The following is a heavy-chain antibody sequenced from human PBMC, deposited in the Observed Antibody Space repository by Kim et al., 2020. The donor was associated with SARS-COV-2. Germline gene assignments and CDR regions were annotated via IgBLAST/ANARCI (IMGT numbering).Heavy chain of an antibody. J-gene: IGHJ1*01. Sequence: ASVKVSCKASGYTFIDYFIYWVRQAPGQGLEWMGWIDPKDGGRNFAQKFHGRVIMSSDTSANTAYMELTGLTSDDTAMYYCARGSGYDRDVNGWGQGTPV. V-gene: IGHV1-2*02. CDR1: GYTFIDYF. CDR3: ARGSGYDRDVNG. D-gene: IGHD5-12*01. CDR2: IDPKDGGR.